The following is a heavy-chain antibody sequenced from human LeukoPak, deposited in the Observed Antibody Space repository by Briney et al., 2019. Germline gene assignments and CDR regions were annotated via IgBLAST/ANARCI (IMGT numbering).Heavy chain of an antibody. Sequence: GGSLRLSCVGSGFTFGETWMSWVRQAPGKGLEWVSYISSSSSTIYYADSVKGRFTISRDNAKNSLYLQMNSLRAEDTALYHCARVSPYGSGSYYPYDYWGQGTLVTVSS. D-gene: IGHD3-10*01. CDR2: ISSSSSTI. J-gene: IGHJ4*02. CDR1: GFTFGETW. V-gene: IGHV3-48*01. CDR3: ARVSPYGSGSYYPYDY.